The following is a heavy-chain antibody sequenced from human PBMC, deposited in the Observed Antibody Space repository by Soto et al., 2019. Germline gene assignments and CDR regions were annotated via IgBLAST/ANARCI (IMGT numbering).Heavy chain of an antibody. CDR3: ATLPIGGIAARRGYYYGMDV. D-gene: IGHD6-6*01. J-gene: IGHJ6*02. V-gene: IGHV3-33*01. CDR1: GFTFSSYG. Sequence: LRLSCAASGFTFSSYGMHWVRQAPGKGLEWVAVIWYDGSNRYYADSVKGRFTISRDNSKSTLYLQMNSLRAEDTAVYYCATLPIGGIAARRGYYYGMDVWGQGTTVTVSS. CDR2: IWYDGSNR.